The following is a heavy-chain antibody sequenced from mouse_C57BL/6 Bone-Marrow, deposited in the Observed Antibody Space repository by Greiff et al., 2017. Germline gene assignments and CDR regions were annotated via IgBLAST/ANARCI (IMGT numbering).Heavy chain of an antibody. CDR3: TTVLLCC. CDR2: IDPENGDT. CDR1: GFNIKDDY. D-gene: IGHD1-1*01. V-gene: IGHV14-4*01. Sequence: DVQLVESGAELVRPGASVKLSCTASGFNIKDDYMHWVKQRPEQGLEWIGWIDPENGDTEYASKFQGKATITADTSSNTAYLQLSSLTSEDTAVYYCTTVLLCCWGQGTSVTVSS. J-gene: IGHJ4*01.